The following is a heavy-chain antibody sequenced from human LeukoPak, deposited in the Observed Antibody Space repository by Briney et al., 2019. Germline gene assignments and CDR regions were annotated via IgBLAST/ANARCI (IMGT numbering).Heavy chain of an antibody. D-gene: IGHD5-18*01. CDR1: GFIFGDHA. CDR3: AKDRWDTPMPGHFFDF. CDR2: INWNSDNI. J-gene: IGHJ4*02. Sequence: PGRSLRLSCAASGFIFGDHAMHWVRQVPGKGLEWVSGINWNSDNIDYADFVKGRFTISRDNAKNSLYLQMHSLRPEDTAFYYCAKDRWDTPMPGHFFDFWGRGTLVTVSS. V-gene: IGHV3-9*01.